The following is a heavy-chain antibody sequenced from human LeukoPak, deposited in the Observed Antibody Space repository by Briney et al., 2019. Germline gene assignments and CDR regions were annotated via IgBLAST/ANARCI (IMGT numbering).Heavy chain of an antibody. J-gene: IGHJ4*02. CDR1: GFTVSGTH. CDR2: MYTGGTT. D-gene: IGHD3-16*01. CDR3: AKDEATSGGGLAF. Sequence: QASGSLTLSCAASGFTVSGTHMTWVRQAPQKGLEWVSAMYTGGTTYYADSVTGRFTVSRDTSRNTLFLHMNNLRAEDTAAYYCAKDEATSGGGLAFWGQGTLVIVSS. V-gene: IGHV3-53*01.